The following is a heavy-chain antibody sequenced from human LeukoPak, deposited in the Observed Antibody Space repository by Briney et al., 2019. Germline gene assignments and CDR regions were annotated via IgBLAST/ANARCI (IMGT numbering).Heavy chain of an antibody. V-gene: IGHV3-23*01. CDR3: AKCVSSSFNYYYYHMDV. CDR2: VSGSGAGT. Sequence: GGSLRLSCAASGFTFSSYAMTWVRQAPGKGVEGVAAVSGSGAGTFYADSLKGRFTISRDNSHNTLYLQMSSLRAEDTAVYYCAKCVSSSFNYYYYHMDVWGKGTTVIVSS. CDR1: GFTFSSYA. J-gene: IGHJ6*03. D-gene: IGHD6-13*01.